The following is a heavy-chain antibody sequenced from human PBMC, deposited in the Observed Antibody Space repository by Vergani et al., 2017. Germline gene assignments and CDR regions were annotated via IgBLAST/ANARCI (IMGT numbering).Heavy chain of an antibody. CDR2: ISSSSSYI. J-gene: IGHJ4*02. CDR1: GFIFSTYA. Sequence: EVQLLESGGDLVQPGGSLRLSCTASGFIFSTYAMSWVRQAPGKGLEWVSSISSSSSYIYYADSVKGRFTISRDNAKNSLYLQMNSLRAEDTAVYYCARDQYDYVWGSYPESFDYWGQGTLVTVSS. V-gene: IGHV3-21*01. D-gene: IGHD3-16*02. CDR3: ARDQYDYVWGSYPESFDY.